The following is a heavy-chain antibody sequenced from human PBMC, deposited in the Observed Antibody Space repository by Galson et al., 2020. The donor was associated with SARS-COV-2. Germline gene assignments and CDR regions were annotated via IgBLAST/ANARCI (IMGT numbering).Heavy chain of an antibody. J-gene: IGHJ4*02. V-gene: IGHV1-24*01. D-gene: IGHD3-22*01. Sequence: ASVKVSCKVSGYTLTELSMHWVRQAPGKGLEWMGGFDPEDGETIYAQKFQGRVTMTEDTSTDTAYMELSSLRSEDTAVYYCATDAPYVNYYDRSFDYWGQGTLVTVSS. CDR3: ATDAPYVNYYDRSFDY. CDR2: FDPEDGET. CDR1: GYTLTELS.